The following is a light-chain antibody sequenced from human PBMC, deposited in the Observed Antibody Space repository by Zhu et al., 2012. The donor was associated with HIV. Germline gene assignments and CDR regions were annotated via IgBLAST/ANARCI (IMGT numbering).Light chain of an antibody. CDR2: GSY. J-gene: IGKJ2*01. CDR1: QTVNSNY. Sequence: EIVLTQSPGTLSLSPGERATLSCRVSQTVNSNYLAWYQQKPGQAPRLLIYGSYSRATGTPGRFSGSGSGTDFTLSISRLEPEDFAVYYCQSYGSSLYTFGQGTRLDI. V-gene: IGKV3-20*01. CDR3: QSYGSSLYT.